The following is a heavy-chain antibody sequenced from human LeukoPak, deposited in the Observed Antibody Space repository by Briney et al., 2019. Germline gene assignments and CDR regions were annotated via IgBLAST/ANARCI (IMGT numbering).Heavy chain of an antibody. V-gene: IGHV1-46*03. J-gene: IGHJ4*02. CDR1: GYTFTNYY. CDR3: SRVDIYGDLTYFDY. Sequence: ASVKVSCKASGYTFTNYYIHWVRQAPGQGLEWMGIINPSGGSTNYVQKFQGRVTMTRDTSTSTVYMELSSLRSEDTAVYHCSRVDIYGDLTYFDYWGQGTLVIVSS. CDR2: INPSGGST. D-gene: IGHD4-17*01.